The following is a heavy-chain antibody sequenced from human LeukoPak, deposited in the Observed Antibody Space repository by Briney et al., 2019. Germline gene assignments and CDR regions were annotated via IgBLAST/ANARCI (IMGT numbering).Heavy chain of an antibody. CDR1: GFTFSSYA. V-gene: IGHV3-23*01. CDR3: AKDRKMTTVTCFDY. Sequence: PGGSLRLSCAASGFTFSSYAMSWVRQAPGKGLEWVSAISGSGGSTYYADSVKGRFTISRGNSKNTLYLQMNSLRAEDTAVYYCAKDRKMTTVTCFDYWGQGTLVTVSS. J-gene: IGHJ4*02. CDR2: ISGSGGST. D-gene: IGHD4-17*01.